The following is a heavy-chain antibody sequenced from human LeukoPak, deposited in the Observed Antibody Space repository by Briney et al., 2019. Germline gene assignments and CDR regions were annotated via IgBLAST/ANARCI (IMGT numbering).Heavy chain of an antibody. CDR3: AKDRYSNGVRYFDY. V-gene: IGHV3-9*01. CDR2: ISWNSGSI. J-gene: IGHJ4*02. CDR1: GFTFDDYA. D-gene: IGHD1-1*01. Sequence: GGSLRLSCAASGFTFDDYAMHWVRQAPGKGLEWVSGISWNSGSIGYADSVKGRFTISRDNAKNSLYLQMNSLRAEDTAVYYCAKDRYSNGVRYFDYWGQGTLVTVSS.